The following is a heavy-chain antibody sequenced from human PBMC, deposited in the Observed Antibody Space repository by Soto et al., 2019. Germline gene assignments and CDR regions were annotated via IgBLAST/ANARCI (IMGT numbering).Heavy chain of an antibody. J-gene: IGHJ4*02. CDR3: AIDVRDIVVVPAALIDDY. CDR1: GYTFTSYY. D-gene: IGHD2-2*01. Sequence: GASVKVSCKASGYTFTSYYMHWVRQAPGQGLEWMGIINPSGGSTSYAQKFQGRVTMTRDTSTSTVYMELSSLRSEDTAVYYCAIDVRDIVVVPAALIDDYWGQGTLVTVSS. V-gene: IGHV1-46*01. CDR2: INPSGGST.